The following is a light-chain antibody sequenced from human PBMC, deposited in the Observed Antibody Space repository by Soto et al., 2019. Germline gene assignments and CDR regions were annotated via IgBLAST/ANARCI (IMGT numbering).Light chain of an antibody. J-gene: IGKJ5*01. CDR3: QPPNQWPIT. CDR1: QSVSSN. CDR2: GAS. Sequence: ELVTTQAPANLSVSPVDRSTLYVRASQSVSSNLAWYQQKPGQAPRLLIYGASTRATGIQARFSGSVSGTEFNLTINSLQSEESSVDDCQPPNQWPITCGPGTRREIK. V-gene: IGKV3-15*01.